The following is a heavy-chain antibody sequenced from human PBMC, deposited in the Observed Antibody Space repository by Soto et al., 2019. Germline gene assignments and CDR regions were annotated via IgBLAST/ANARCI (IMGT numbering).Heavy chain of an antibody. D-gene: IGHD3-10*02. CDR2: INVSGTS. CDR3: ARGLFRLYGKLTRPGDHYYYMDV. V-gene: IGHV4-34*01. CDR1: GGSFSGYY. Sequence: QVQLQQWGAGLLKPSETLPLMCAVYGGSFSGYYWTWIRQPPGKGLEWIGEINVSGTSSYTPSLKTPVSILVDSSSEQVSLKLDSLAAGATAVYSCARGLFRLYGKLTRPGDHYYYMDVWGKGTTVTVSS. J-gene: IGHJ6*03.